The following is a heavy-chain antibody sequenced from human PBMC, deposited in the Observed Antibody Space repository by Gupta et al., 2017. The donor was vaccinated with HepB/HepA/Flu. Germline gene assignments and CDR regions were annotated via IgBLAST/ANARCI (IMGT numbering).Heavy chain of an antibody. CDR1: GFSLSNHG. CDR3: AKRILSDYYYYYGLDV. V-gene: IGHV3-23*01. Sequence: EVQLLESGGGLVQPGGSLRLSCAASGFSLSNHGMSWVRQAQGKGLEWVSTIRYRGDTTCYADSVKGRFTISRDRSQNTLYLQLNALRAEDTAVYYCAKRILSDYYYYYGLDVWGQGTTVTVSS. J-gene: IGHJ6*02. CDR2: IRYRGDTT. D-gene: IGHD4/OR15-4a*01.